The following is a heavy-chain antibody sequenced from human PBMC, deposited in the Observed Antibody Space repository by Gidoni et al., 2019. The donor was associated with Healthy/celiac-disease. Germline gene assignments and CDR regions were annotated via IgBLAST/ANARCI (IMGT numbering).Heavy chain of an antibody. Sequence: AANIKQDGSEKYYVDSVKGRFTISRDNAKNSLHLQMNSLRAEDTAVYYCARDRILGWADYYYYGMDVWGQGTTVTVSS. CDR3: ARDRILGWADYYYYGMDV. D-gene: IGHD2-15*01. CDR2: IKQDGSEK. V-gene: IGHV3-7*01. J-gene: IGHJ6*02.